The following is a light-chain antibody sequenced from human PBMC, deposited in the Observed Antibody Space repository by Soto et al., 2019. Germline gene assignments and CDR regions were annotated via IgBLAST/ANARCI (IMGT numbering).Light chain of an antibody. J-gene: IGKJ4*01. V-gene: IGKV3-20*01. CDR3: QLYGTSPRLT. CDR2: GAS. Sequence: EIVLTQYPGTLSLSPGERATLSCRASQSVESSYLAWYQQKPGQAPRLLIYGASSRATGIPDRFSGSGSGTDLTLTISRLEPEDFGVYYCQLYGTSPRLTFGGGSNVEIK. CDR1: QSVESSY.